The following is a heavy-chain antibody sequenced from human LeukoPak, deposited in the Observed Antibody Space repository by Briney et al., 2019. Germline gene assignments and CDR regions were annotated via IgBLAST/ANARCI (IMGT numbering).Heavy chain of an antibody. CDR1: GGSISSGDYY. CDR2: ISSTGGTI. V-gene: IGHV3-11*04. D-gene: IGHD2-15*01. J-gene: IGHJ3*02. Sequence: LSLTCTVSGGSISSGDYYWSWICQPPGKGLEWVSFISSTGGTIYYADSVKGRFTVSRDNGKNSLLLQMNSLRAEDTALYYCARGYSRAAFDIWGQGTVVAVSS. CDR3: ARGYSRAAFDI.